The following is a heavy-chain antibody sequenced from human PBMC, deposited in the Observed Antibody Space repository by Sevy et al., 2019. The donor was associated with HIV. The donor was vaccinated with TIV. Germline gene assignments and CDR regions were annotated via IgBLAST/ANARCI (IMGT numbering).Heavy chain of an antibody. CDR3: AKDPDSSSWYQGYFDY. CDR1: GFTFSSYA. D-gene: IGHD6-13*01. V-gene: IGHV3-23*01. CDR2: FSGSGGST. J-gene: IGHJ4*02. Sequence: GGSLRLSCAASGFTFSSYAMSWVRRAPAKGLEWVSAFSGSGGSTHYADSVKGRFTISRDNSKNSLYLQMNSLRAEDTAVYYCAKDPDSSSWYQGYFDYWGQGTLVTVSS.